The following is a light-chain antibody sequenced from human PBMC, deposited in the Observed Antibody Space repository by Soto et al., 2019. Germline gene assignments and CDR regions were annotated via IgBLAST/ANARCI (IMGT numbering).Light chain of an antibody. J-gene: IGLJ1*01. V-gene: IGLV2-14*01. CDR3: SSYAISSTPWV. Sequence: QSALTQPASVSGSPGQLITISCTGTSSDVGGSNYVSWYQQHPGKAPKLMIYEVSNRPSGVSNRFSGSKSGNTASLTISGLQAEDEADYYCSSYAISSTPWVFGTGTKVTVL. CDR1: SSDVGGSNY. CDR2: EVS.